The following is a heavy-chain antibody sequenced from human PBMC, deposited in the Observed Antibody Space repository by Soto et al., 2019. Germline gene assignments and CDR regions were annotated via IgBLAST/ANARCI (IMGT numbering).Heavy chain of an antibody. CDR2: IHHSGNS. D-gene: IGHD6-13*01. J-gene: IGHJ4*02. CDR1: GDSISSDKW. CDR3: ARGERQQQRDY. V-gene: IGHV4-4*02. Sequence: QVQLQESGPGLVKPSGTLSLTCAVSGDSISSDKWWSWVRQPPGKGLEWIGEIHHSGNSNYNPSLKRRXMXSLXKSQNQFSLKLSSVTDADPAVYYCARGERQQQRDYWGQGTLVTVSS.